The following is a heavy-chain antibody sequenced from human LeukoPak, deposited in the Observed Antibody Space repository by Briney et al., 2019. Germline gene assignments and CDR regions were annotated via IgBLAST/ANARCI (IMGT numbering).Heavy chain of an antibody. D-gene: IGHD3-16*01. J-gene: IGHJ4*02. V-gene: IGHV3-48*01. CDR1: GITFSSYS. CDR3: ARDQGGVGY. CDR2: ISSFSGTI. Sequence: PGGSLRLSCVASGITFSSYSMNWVRQAPGKALEWVSYISSFSGTINYADSVKGRFTISRDNAKNSLYLQMNSLRAEDTAVYYCARDQGGVGYWGQGTLVTVSS.